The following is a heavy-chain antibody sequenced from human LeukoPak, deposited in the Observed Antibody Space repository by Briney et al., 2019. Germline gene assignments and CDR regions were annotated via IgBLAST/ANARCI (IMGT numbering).Heavy chain of an antibody. J-gene: IGHJ4*02. Sequence: PSETLSLTCAVYGGSFSGYYWSWIRQPPGKGLEWIGYIYYSGSTNYNPSLKSRVTISVDTSKNQFSLKLSSVTAADTAVYYCARLSAVAGRASDYWGQGTLVTVSS. V-gene: IGHV4-59*08. CDR1: GGSFSGYY. D-gene: IGHD6-19*01. CDR2: IYYSGST. CDR3: ARLSAVAGRASDY.